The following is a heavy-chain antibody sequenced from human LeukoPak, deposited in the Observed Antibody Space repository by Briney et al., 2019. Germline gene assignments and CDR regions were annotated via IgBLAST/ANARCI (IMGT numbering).Heavy chain of an antibody. Sequence: PGGSLRLSCAASGFIFSSYGMAWVRQARAKGLEWVSGISGSASSLDYADPVKGRFTISRDNSKNTVHLQMNSLRAEDTAVYYCARYFSMVRGVFDYWGQGNQVTVSS. CDR3: ARYFSMVRGVFDY. J-gene: IGHJ4*02. D-gene: IGHD3-10*01. V-gene: IGHV3-23*01. CDR2: ISGSASSL. CDR1: GFIFSSYG.